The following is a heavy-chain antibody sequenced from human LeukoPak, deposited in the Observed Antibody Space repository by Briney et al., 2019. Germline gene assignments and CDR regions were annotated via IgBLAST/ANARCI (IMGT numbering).Heavy chain of an antibody. CDR3: ARDFLGYCSGGSCQRSYFFDY. Sequence: GGSLRLFCAASGFTFSNYAMHWVRQAPGKGLEWVAVISYDGSNKYYADSVKGRFTISRDDSKNTLYLQMNSLRAEDTAVYYCARDFLGYCSGGSCQRSYFFDYWGQGTLVTVSS. CDR1: GFTFSNYA. D-gene: IGHD2-15*01. J-gene: IGHJ4*02. V-gene: IGHV3-30-3*01. CDR2: ISYDGSNK.